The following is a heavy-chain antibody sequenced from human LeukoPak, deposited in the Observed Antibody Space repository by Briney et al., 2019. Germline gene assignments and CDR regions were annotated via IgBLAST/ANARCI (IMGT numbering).Heavy chain of an antibody. Sequence: QPGGSLRLSCAASGFTFSSYPMSWVRQAPGKGLEWVSSITVSGDGTYYADSVKGRFTISRDSSKNTLYLQMNNLRAEDTALYYCTKRRYENRRGDFDYWGQGTLVTVSS. D-gene: IGHD2-2*01. CDR2: ITVSGDGT. J-gene: IGHJ4*02. V-gene: IGHV3-23*01. CDR1: GFTFSSYP. CDR3: TKRRYENRRGDFDY.